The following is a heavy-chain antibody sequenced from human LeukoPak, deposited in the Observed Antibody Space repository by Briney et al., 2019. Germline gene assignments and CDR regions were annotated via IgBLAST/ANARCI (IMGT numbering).Heavy chain of an antibody. CDR1: GGSISSGGYY. Sequence: SQTLSLTCTVSGGSISSGGYYWSWIRQPAGKGLEWIGRIYTSGSTNYKPTLRSPVTISVDTSKNQFSLKLSSVTAADTAVYYCARELRYYDILTGYYDYFDYWGQGTLVTVSS. J-gene: IGHJ4*02. V-gene: IGHV4-61*02. CDR3: ARELRYYDILTGYYDYFDY. CDR2: IYTSGST. D-gene: IGHD3-9*01.